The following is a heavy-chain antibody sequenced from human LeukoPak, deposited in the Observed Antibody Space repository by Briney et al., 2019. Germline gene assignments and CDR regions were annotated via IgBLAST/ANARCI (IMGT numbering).Heavy chain of an antibody. CDR2: INHSGST. Sequence: PSETLSLTCAVYGGSFSGYCWSWIRQPPGKGLEWIGEINHSGSTNYNPSLKSRVTISVDTSKNQFSLKLSSVTAADTAVYYCARGTYYYDSSGYCYFDYWGQGTLVTVSS. V-gene: IGHV4-34*01. CDR1: GGSFSGYC. CDR3: ARGTYYYDSSGYCYFDY. J-gene: IGHJ4*02. D-gene: IGHD3-22*01.